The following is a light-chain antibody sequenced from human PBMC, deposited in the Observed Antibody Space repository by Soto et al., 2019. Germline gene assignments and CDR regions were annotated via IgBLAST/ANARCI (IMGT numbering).Light chain of an antibody. J-gene: IGLJ3*02. Sequence: QSALTQPASVSGSPGQSITISCTGTSSDVGAYNYVSWFQQQPGRAPKLMIYEVSRRPSGISNRFSGSKSGSTASLTISGLQAEDEADYYCTSFTTITTWVFGGGTKLTVL. V-gene: IGLV2-14*01. CDR3: TSFTTITTWV. CDR1: SSDVGAYNY. CDR2: EVS.